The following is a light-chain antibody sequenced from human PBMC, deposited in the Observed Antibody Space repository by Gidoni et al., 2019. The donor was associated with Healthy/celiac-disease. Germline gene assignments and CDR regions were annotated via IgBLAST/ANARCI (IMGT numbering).Light chain of an antibody. CDR2: RNN. J-gene: IGLJ1*01. CDR1: SSNIGSNY. V-gene: IGLV1-47*01. Sequence: QSVLTQPPSASGTPGQRVTISCSGSSSNIGSNYVYWYQQPPGPAPKLLIYRNNQRPSGVPDRFSGPKSGTSASLAISGLRSEDEADYYCAAWDDSLRGVFGTGTKVTVL. CDR3: AAWDDSLRGV.